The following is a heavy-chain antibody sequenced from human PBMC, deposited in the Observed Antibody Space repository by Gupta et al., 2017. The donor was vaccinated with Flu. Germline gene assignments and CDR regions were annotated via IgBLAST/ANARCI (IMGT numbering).Heavy chain of an antibody. J-gene: IGHJ4*02. CDR3: AGGVDDSAFDF. V-gene: IGHV4-39*01. CDR2: IYYSGTV. D-gene: IGHD3-3*01. Sequence: LIRQPPGQGLEWIATIYYSGTVYYNPSLRSRATMSLDTSRNQFSLKVRSMTTADTAVYYCAGGVDDSAFDFWGQGPLVTVSS.